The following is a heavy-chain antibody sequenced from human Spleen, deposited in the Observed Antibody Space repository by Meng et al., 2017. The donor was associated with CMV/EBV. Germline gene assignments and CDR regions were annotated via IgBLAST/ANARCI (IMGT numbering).Heavy chain of an antibody. J-gene: IGHJ6*02. D-gene: IGHD3-22*01. CDR3: ARESWAGLLGSYYYYYYGMDV. V-gene: IGHV3-48*03. CDR2: ISSSGSTI. CDR1: GFTFSNFA. Sequence: GGSLRLSCAASGFTFSNFAMHWVRQAPGKGLEWVSYISSSGSTIYYADSVKGRFTISRDNAKNSLYLQMNSLRAEDTAVYYCARESWAGLLGSYYYYYYGMDVWGQGTTVTVSS.